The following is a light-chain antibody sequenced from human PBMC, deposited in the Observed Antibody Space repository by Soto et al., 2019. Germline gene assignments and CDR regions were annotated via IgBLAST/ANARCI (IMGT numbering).Light chain of an antibody. CDR2: GAS. CDR1: QSVSRT. J-gene: IGKJ1*01. Sequence: EIVMTQSPATLSVSPGERATLSCKASQSVSRTLAWYQQKPGQAPRLLIYGASTRATGIPARFSGSGSGTEFTLTISSLQSEDFAIYYCQQCYHWPWTCGQGTKVDIK. CDR3: QQCYHWPWT. V-gene: IGKV3-15*01.